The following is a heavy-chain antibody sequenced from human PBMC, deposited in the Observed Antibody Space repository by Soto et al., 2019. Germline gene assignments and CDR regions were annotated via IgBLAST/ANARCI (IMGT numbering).Heavy chain of an antibody. CDR3: ARDLWGYCGVDCYPLDV. CDR2: ISTDNGNT. V-gene: IGHV1-18*01. D-gene: IGHD2-21*02. J-gene: IGHJ6*02. CDR1: GYTFTSSG. Sequence: ASVKVSCKASGYTFTSSGISWVRQAPGQGLEWMGWISTDNGNTKYAQHLQGRVSMTTDTSTSTAYMDLRSLRSDDTAVYYCARDLWGYCGVDCYPLDVWGQGTTVTVSS.